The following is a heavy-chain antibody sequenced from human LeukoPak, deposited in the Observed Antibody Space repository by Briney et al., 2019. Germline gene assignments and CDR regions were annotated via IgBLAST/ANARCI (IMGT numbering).Heavy chain of an antibody. V-gene: IGHV4-59*12. CDR1: GGSISSYY. Sequence: PSETLSLTCTVSGGSISSYYWSWIRQPPGKGLEWIGYIFYSGSTNYNPSLKSRVTMSVDTSKNQFSLKLSSVTAADTAVYYCARESHSGWYRSDLDYYYYMDVWGKGTTVTVSS. CDR3: ARESHSGWYRSDLDYYYYMDV. CDR2: IFYSGST. J-gene: IGHJ6*03. D-gene: IGHD6-19*01.